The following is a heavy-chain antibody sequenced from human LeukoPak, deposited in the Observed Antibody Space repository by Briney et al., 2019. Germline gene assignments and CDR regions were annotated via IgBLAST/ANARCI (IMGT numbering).Heavy chain of an antibody. CDR2: ISYDGSNK. D-gene: IGHD4-23*01. CDR3: AKDYGGNSRAFDY. Sequence: PGGSLRLSCAASGFTFSSYGMHWVRQAPGKGLEWVAVISYDGSNKYYADSVKGRFTISRDNSKNTLYLQMNSLRAEDTAVYYCAKDYGGNSRAFDYWGQGTLVTVSS. J-gene: IGHJ4*02. CDR1: GFTFSSYG. V-gene: IGHV3-30*18.